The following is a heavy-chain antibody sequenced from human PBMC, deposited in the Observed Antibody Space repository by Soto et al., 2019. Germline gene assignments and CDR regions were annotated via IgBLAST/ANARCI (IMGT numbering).Heavy chain of an antibody. CDR2: VNDAGGT. CDR3: ATSIKVFGLMITQFEP. D-gene: IGHD3-16*01. V-gene: IGHV4-34*01. Sequence: SGTLCIKCAVDGGSDNGYYWKWMRQPPGRGLDRIREVNDAGGTHDNPSLQSRVTMPPDTSKTQFSLGLSSVTAPDTAIYCCATSIKVFGLMITQFEPWRQGNPVT. J-gene: IGHJ5*02. CDR1: GGSDNGYY.